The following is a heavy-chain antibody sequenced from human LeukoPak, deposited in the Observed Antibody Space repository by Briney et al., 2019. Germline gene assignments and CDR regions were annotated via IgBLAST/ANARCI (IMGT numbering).Heavy chain of an antibody. Sequence: PSETLSLICTVSGASISSYYWNWIRQSPGKGLEWIGYIHVSGGTSYDPSLKSRVTISIDTSKNQFSLKLSSVTAADTAVYYCAKGTSTVVTPNYYYYSSMDVWGKRTTVTVSS. D-gene: IGHD4-23*01. CDR3: AKGTSTVVTPNYYYYSSMDV. J-gene: IGHJ6*03. CDR2: IHVSGGT. CDR1: GASISSYY. V-gene: IGHV4-4*09.